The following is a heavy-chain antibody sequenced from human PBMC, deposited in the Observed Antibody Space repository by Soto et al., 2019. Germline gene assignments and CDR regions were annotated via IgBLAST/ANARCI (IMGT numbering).Heavy chain of an antibody. J-gene: IGHJ4*02. Sequence: QVRLQESGPGLVKPSETLSLTCTVSGGSITGYNWSWIRQPPGNGLEWIGYIYYSGSTNHNPSLKRRVAISVDTSKNQFSLKLSSVTAAVAAVYYCAGSSGYDLGEIDYWGQGTLVTVSS. D-gene: IGHD5-12*01. CDR3: AGSSGYDLGEIDY. CDR1: GGSITGYN. V-gene: IGHV4-59*08. CDR2: IYYSGST.